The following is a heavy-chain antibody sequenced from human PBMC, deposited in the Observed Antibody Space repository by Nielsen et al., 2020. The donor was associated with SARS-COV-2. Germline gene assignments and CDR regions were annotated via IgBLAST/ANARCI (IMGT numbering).Heavy chain of an antibody. V-gene: IGHV4-30-4*07. CDR3: VRAPATIFGVLIRLES. CDR1: GEPLSSGSYS. J-gene: IGHJ4*02. Sequence: SETLSLTCAASGEPLSSGSYSWSWIRQAPGKTLEWIGYVYTDGGTNYNPSLKSRVTTSLDTSKNQFSLRMTSVTAADTAVYYCVRAPATIFGVLIRLESWGPGALVTVSS. CDR2: VYTDGGT. D-gene: IGHD3-3*01.